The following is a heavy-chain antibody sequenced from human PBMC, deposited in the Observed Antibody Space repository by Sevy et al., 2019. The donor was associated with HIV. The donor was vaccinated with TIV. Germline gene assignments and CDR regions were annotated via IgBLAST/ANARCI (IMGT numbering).Heavy chain of an antibody. CDR2: INSDETST. D-gene: IGHD3-22*01. V-gene: IGHV3-74*01. J-gene: IGHJ4*02. Sequence: GGSLRLSCAASGFTFGSYWMHWVRQAPGKGLMWVSRINSDETSTRYADSVKGRFTVSRDNAKNALYLQMNSLRVEDTATYYCTRDGFYCDRSGDYNFDHWGQGSLVTVSS. CDR3: TRDGFYCDRSGDYNFDH. CDR1: GFTFGSYW.